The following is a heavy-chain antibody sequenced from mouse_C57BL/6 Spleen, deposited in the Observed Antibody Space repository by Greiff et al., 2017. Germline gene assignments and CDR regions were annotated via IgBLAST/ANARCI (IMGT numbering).Heavy chain of an antibody. V-gene: IGHV5-16*01. CDR2: INYDGSST. CDR1: GFTFSDYY. CDR3: ARDALDGGYWYFDV. Sequence: EVQLVESEGGLVQPGSSMKLSCTASGFTFSDYYMAWVRQVPEKGLEWVANINYDGSSTYYLDSLKSRFIISRDNAKNILYLQMSSLKSEDTATYYCARDALDGGYWYFDVWGTGTTVTVSS. J-gene: IGHJ1*03.